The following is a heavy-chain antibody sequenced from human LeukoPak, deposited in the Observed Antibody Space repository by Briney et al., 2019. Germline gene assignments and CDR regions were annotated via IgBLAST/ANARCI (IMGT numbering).Heavy chain of an antibody. CDR3: ARDLGYCSSTSCMGYFDL. CDR1: GGPISSSSYY. D-gene: IGHD2-2*01. V-gene: IGHV4-39*07. Sequence: SETLSLTCTVSGGPISSSSYYWGWIRQPPGKGLEWIGSIYYSGRTYYNPSLKSRVAISVDTSKNQFSLKLSSVTAADTAVYYCARDLGYCSSTSCMGYFDLWGRGTRVTVSS. J-gene: IGHJ2*01. CDR2: IYYSGRT.